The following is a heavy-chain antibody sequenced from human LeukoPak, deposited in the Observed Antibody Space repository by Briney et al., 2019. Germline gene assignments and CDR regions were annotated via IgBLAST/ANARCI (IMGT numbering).Heavy chain of an antibody. J-gene: IGHJ4*01. CDR1: GGSISGYY. CDR2: IYYSGST. V-gene: IGHV4-59*01. CDR3: ARRRSLED. Sequence: PETPSLTCTVSGGSISGYYWSWIWQPPGKGLEWIGFIYYSGSTNYNPSLKSRVTISVDTSKNQFSLKVSSVTAADTAVYYCARRRSLEDWGQGTLVTVSS.